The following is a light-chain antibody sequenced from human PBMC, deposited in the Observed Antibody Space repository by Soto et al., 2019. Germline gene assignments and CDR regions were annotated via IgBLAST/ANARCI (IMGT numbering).Light chain of an antibody. V-gene: IGKV3-15*01. Sequence: EIVMTQSPATLSVSPGGRATLSCRASQSVSSYLAWYQQRPGQPPRLLIYGASTRASGIPVRFSGSGSGTEFSHTISSLQSEDFAGYYCQQYNTWPPKYTFGQGTKLEIK. CDR2: GAS. CDR3: QQYNTWPPKYT. J-gene: IGKJ2*01. CDR1: QSVSSY.